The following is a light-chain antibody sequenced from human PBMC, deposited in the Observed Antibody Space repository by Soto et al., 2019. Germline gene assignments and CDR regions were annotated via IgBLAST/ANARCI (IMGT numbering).Light chain of an antibody. V-gene: IGKV3-20*01. Sequence: EIVLTQSPGPLSLSPGERSTLSCRASQSVSSYYLAWYQQKPGQAPRLLIYAASSRATGIPDRFSGGGSGTDFTLTISRLEPEDFATYYCQQYYSYLITFGQGTRLENK. CDR1: QSVSSYY. CDR3: QQYYSYLIT. J-gene: IGKJ5*01. CDR2: AAS.